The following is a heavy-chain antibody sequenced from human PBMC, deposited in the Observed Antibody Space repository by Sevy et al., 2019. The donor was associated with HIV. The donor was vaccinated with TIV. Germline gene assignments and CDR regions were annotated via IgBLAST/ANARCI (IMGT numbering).Heavy chain of an antibody. Sequence: ASVKVSCEASGYTFSTYGINWVRQAPGQGLEWMGWINTFTGYTNYLQKLQDRVTMTKDTSTSTVYMELRSLRSDDTVVYYCARGYCSGGRCYPGGYWGQGTLVTVSS. CDR3: ARGYCSGGRCYPGGY. CDR1: GYTFSTYG. J-gene: IGHJ4*02. CDR2: INTFTGYT. V-gene: IGHV1-18*01. D-gene: IGHD2-15*01.